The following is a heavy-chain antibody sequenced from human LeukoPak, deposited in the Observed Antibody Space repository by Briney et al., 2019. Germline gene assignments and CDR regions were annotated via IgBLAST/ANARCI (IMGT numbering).Heavy chain of an antibody. CDR1: GGSISSGGYY. V-gene: IGHV4-31*03. CDR2: IYYSGST. Sequence: SETLSLTCTVSGGSISSGGYYWSWIRQHPGKGLEWIGYIYYSGSTYYNPSLKSRVTISIDTSKNQFSLKLSSVTAADTAVYYCARDAKLLDAFDIWGQGTMVTVSS. D-gene: IGHD2-15*01. J-gene: IGHJ3*02. CDR3: ARDAKLLDAFDI.